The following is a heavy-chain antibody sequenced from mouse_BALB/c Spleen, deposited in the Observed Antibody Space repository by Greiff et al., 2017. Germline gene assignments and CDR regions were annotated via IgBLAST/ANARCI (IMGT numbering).Heavy chain of an antibody. CDR1: GYTFTSYW. D-gene: IGHD1-1*01. CDR2: IDPSDSYT. J-gene: IGHJ3*01. Sequence: QVQLQQPGAELVKPGASVKMSCKASGYTFTSYWMHWVKQRPGQGLEWIGVIDPSDSYTSYNQKFKGKATLTVDTSSSTAYMQLSSLTSEDSAVYYCTRGYYYGSSSWFADWGEGTLVTVSA. CDR3: TRGYYYGSSSWFAD. V-gene: IGHV1S127*01.